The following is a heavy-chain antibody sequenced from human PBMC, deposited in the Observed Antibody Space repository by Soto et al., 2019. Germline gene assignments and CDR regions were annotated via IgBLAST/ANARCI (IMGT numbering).Heavy chain of an antibody. J-gene: IGHJ5*02. V-gene: IGHV4-39*01. CDR2: IFYAGNT. CDR1: GGSISSSRSY. CDR3: ARQAAAPGIDLWFDP. Sequence: QLQLQESGPGLVKPSGTLSLTCNVSGGSISSSRSYWAWLRQAPGKELESIANIFYAGNTYYIPSLKSTLTVSVAPSKDHFSLQLNSVPAADKAVYYCARQAAAPGIDLWFDPWGQGTLVTVSS. D-gene: IGHD6-13*01.